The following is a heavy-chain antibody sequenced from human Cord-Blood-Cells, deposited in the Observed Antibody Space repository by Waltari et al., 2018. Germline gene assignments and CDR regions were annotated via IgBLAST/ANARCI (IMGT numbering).Heavy chain of an antibody. D-gene: IGHD3-3*01. CDR1: GGTFSSYA. J-gene: IGHJ4*02. CDR3: ARGRTIFGVVLSFDY. CDR2: IIPILVTA. Sequence: QVQLVQSGAEVKKPGSSVKVSCKASGGTFSSYAISWVRQAPGQGLEWMGGIIPILVTANYAQKCQGRVTITADESTSTAYMELSGLRSEDTAVYYCARGRTIFGVVLSFDYWGQGTLVTVSS. V-gene: IGHV1-69*12.